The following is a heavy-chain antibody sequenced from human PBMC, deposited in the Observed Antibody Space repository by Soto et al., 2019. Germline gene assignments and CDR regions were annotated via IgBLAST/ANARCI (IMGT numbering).Heavy chain of an antibody. J-gene: IGHJ4*02. Sequence: PGGSLRLSCDASGFVFSAFALTWVRQAPGKGLEWVSVISGSGAITYYADSVKGRFTISRDNSKNTVYLQMNSLRGDDTAIYYCAKGYYSGNYYRLDYWGQGTLVTVSS. V-gene: IGHV3-23*01. CDR3: AKGYYSGNYYRLDY. D-gene: IGHD1-26*01. CDR2: ISGSGAIT. CDR1: GFVFSAFA.